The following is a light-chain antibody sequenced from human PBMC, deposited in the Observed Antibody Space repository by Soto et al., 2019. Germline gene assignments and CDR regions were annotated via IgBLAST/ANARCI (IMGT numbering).Light chain of an antibody. CDR1: QSVNSNF. Sequence: EIVLTQSPGNLSLSPGERATLSCRASQSVNSNFLAWYQQKPGQAPRLLIYGTSSRATGVSDRFSGSGSGTDFTLTSTRLEPEDFAVYCCQQYGNSPTFGQGTKLEIK. CDR2: GTS. J-gene: IGKJ2*01. V-gene: IGKV3-20*01. CDR3: QQYGNSPT.